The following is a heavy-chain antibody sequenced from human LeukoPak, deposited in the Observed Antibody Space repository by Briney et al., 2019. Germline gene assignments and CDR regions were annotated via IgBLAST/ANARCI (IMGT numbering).Heavy chain of an antibody. CDR2: IWYDGTNK. Sequence: GGSLRLSCAASGXSVSTYGMHWVRQAPGKGLEWVAVIWYDGTNKYYADSVKGRFTISRDNSKNTLYLQMNSLRAEDTAVYYCAKTASSGWVYFDYWGQGTLVTVSS. CDR1: GXSVSTYG. V-gene: IGHV3-33*06. J-gene: IGHJ4*02. D-gene: IGHD6-19*01. CDR3: AKTASSGWVYFDY.